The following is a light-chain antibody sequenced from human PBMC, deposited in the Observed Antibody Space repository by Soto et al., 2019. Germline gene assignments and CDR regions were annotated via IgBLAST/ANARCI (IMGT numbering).Light chain of an antibody. Sequence: QSALTKPASVSGALGQSITISCNGTSSDVGGYNYVSWYQQHPGKEPKVVIFEVTKRPSGVSSRFSGSKSGNTASLTVSGLQAEDEGDYYCSSYTSSRTVLFGGGTKLTVL. CDR1: SSDVGGYNY. CDR2: EVT. J-gene: IGLJ2*01. V-gene: IGLV2-14*01. CDR3: SSYTSSRTVL.